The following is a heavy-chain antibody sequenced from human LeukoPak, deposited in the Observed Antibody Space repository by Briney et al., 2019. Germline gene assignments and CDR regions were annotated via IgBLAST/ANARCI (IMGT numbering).Heavy chain of an antibody. J-gene: IGHJ2*01. CDR2: INHTGST. CDR1: GGSFSGYY. D-gene: IGHD4-23*01. Sequence: PSETLSLTRAVYGGSFSGYYWSWIRQPPGKGLEWLGEINHTGSTYYNPSLKSRVTISVDTSKKQFSLKVTSVTAADTAVYYCARGEIVYGGTKGYFDLWGRGTLVTVSS. CDR3: ARGEIVYGGTKGYFDL. V-gene: IGHV4-34*01.